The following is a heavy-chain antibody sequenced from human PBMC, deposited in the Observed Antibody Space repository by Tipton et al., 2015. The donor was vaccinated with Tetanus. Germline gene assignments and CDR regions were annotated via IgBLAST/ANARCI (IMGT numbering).Heavy chain of an antibody. Sequence: LRLSCTVSGGSISTGGYSWNWIRQLPGKGLEWIGYIYDSGNTHYSPSLKSRVTISIDGSKTQFSLKLTSVTAADTAVYYCARNHPPRGYPYGGFHSWGQGTLVTVSS. J-gene: IGHJ4*02. V-gene: IGHV4-31*02. CDR1: GGSISTGGYS. CDR2: IYDSGNT. D-gene: IGHD5-12*01. CDR3: ARNHPPRGYPYGGFHS.